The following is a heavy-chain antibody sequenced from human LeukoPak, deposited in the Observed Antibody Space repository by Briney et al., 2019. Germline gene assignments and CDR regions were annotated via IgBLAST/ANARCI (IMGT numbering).Heavy chain of an antibody. D-gene: IGHD6-19*01. CDR3: PRQSYASGWNPFDY. CDR1: GFTFSNYA. Sequence: GGSLRLSCAASGFTFSNYAMSWVRQAPGKGLEWVSTISGGGITTYYADSAKGRFTISRDNSKNTMFLQMDSLRADDTAVYYCPRQSYASGWNPFDYWGQGILVTVSS. V-gene: IGHV3-23*01. CDR2: ISGGGITT. J-gene: IGHJ4*02.